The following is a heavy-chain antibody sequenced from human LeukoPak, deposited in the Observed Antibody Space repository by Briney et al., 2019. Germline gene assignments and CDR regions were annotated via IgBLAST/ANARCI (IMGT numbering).Heavy chain of an antibody. D-gene: IGHD2-15*01. CDR3: ARGVGLANYYYYMDV. CDR1: GFTFSSYW. Sequence: PGGSLRLSCAASGFTFSSYWMSWVRQTPGKGLEWVANIKQDGSEKYYVDSVRGRFTISRDNAENSLYLQMSSLRVEDMSAYYCARGVGLANYYYYMDVWGRGTTVTISS. J-gene: IGHJ6*03. V-gene: IGHV3-7*01. CDR2: IKQDGSEK.